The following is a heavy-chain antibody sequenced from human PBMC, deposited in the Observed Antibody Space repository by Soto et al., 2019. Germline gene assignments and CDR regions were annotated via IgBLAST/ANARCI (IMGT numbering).Heavy chain of an antibody. D-gene: IGHD2-2*01. CDR1: GFTFSSYA. CDR2: ISYDGSNK. J-gene: IGHJ4*02. V-gene: IGHV3-30-3*01. Sequence: GGSLRLSCAASGFTFSSYAMHWVRQAPGKGLEWVAVISYDGSNKYYADSVKGRFTISRDNSKNTLYLQMNSLRAEDTAVYYCARAVGYCSSTSCYLDYWGQGTLVTAPQ. CDR3: ARAVGYCSSTSCYLDY.